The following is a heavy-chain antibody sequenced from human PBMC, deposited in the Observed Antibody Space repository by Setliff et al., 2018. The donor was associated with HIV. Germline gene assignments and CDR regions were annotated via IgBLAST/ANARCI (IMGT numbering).Heavy chain of an antibody. V-gene: IGHV1-3*01. CDR3: ARGSSGFSSGSYYNTFIDY. CDR1: GYTFTSYA. CDR2: INAGNGNT. D-gene: IGHD3-10*01. J-gene: IGHJ4*02. Sequence: ASVKVSCKASGYTFTSYAMHWVRQAPGQRLEWMGWINAGNGNTKYSQKFQGRVTITRDTSASTAYMELSSLRSEDTAVYYCARGSSGFSSGSYYNTFIDYWGQGTLVTVSS.